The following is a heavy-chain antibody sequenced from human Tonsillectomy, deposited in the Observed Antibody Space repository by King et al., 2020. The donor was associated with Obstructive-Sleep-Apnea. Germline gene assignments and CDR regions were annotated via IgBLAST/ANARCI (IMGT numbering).Heavy chain of an antibody. Sequence: VQLQESGPGLVKPSETLSLTCTVSGGSISSYYWSWIRQPPGKGLEWIGYIYYSGSTNYNPSLKSRVTISVDTSKNQFSLTLSSVNAADTAVYYCARERSTMVRGVSRREYFQHWGQGTLVTVSS. J-gene: IGHJ1*01. D-gene: IGHD3-10*01. CDR3: ARERSTMVRGVSRREYFQH. CDR2: IYYSGST. CDR1: GGSISSYY. V-gene: IGHV4-59*01.